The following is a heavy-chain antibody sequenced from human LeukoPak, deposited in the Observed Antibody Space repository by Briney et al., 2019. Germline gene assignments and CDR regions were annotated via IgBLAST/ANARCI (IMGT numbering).Heavy chain of an antibody. CDR3: AKDVVSGDYSYFDY. Sequence: GASLRLSCAASGFTSSSYAMSWVRQGPGKGLEWVSAISGSGGSTYYADSVKGRFTISRDNSKNTLYLQMNSLRAEDTAVYYCAKDVVSGDYSYFDYWGQGTLVTVSS. D-gene: IGHD4-17*01. CDR1: GFTSSSYA. CDR2: ISGSGGST. V-gene: IGHV3-23*01. J-gene: IGHJ4*02.